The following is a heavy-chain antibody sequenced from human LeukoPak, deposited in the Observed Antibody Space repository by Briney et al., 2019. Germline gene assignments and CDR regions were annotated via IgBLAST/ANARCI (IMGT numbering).Heavy chain of an antibody. D-gene: IGHD3-10*01. CDR2: IIPIFGTA. V-gene: IGHV1-69*05. J-gene: IGHJ4*02. CDR1: GGTFSSYA. CDR3: ASNYYGSGSLGY. Sequence: SVKVSCKASGGTFSSYAISWVRQAPGQGLEWMGRIIPIFGTANYAQKFRGRVTITTDESTSTAYMELSSLRSEDTAVYYCASNYYGSGSLGYWGQGTLVTVSS.